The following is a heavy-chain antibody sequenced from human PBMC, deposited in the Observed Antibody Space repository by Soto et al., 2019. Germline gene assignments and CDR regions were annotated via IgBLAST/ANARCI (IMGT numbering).Heavy chain of an antibody. V-gene: IGHV3-7*03. CDR3: ARGCSGGSCYSIWFVY. Sequence: PGGSLRLSCAASGFTFSNYWMTWVRQAPGKGLEWVANIKQDGSEKYYVDSVKGRFTISRDNAKNSLYLQMNSLRAEDTAVYYCARGCSGGSCYSIWFVYWGQGTQVTVSS. CDR2: IKQDGSEK. D-gene: IGHD2-15*01. CDR1: GFTFSNYW. J-gene: IGHJ4*02.